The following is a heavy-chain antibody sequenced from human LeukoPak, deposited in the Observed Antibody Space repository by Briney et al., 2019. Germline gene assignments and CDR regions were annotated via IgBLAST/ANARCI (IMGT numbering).Heavy chain of an antibody. V-gene: IGHV5-51*01. D-gene: IGHD5-12*01. Sequence: GESLKISCRASGNSFRINWIGWVRQMPGKGLEWMGVIYPGDSDTRYSPSFQGQVTMSADKSISTAYLQWSSLKASDSAMYYCGRGGYSGYEFDCWGQGTLVTVSS. CDR3: GRGGYSGYEFDC. CDR1: GNSFRINW. J-gene: IGHJ4*02. CDR2: IYPGDSDT.